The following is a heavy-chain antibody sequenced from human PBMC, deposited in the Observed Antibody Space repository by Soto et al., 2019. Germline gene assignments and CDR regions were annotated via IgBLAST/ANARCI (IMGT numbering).Heavy chain of an antibody. CDR3: AREGGAMVRGPRFFGMDV. V-gene: IGHV1-18*01. J-gene: IGHJ6*02. D-gene: IGHD3-10*01. CDR2: ISAYNGNT. CDR1: GYTFTSYG. Sequence: QVQLVQSGAEVKKPGASVKVSCKASGYTFTSYGISWVRQAPGQGLEWMGWISAYNGNTNYAQKLQGRVTMTTDTPTSTAYMELRSLRSDDTAVYYCAREGGAMVRGPRFFGMDVWGQGTTVTVSS.